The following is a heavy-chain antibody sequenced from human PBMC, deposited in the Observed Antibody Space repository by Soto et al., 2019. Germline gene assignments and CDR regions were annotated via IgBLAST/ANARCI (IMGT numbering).Heavy chain of an antibody. J-gene: IGHJ6*02. D-gene: IGHD3-3*01. Sequence: SETLSLTCTVSGGSISSYYWSWIRQPPGKGLEWIGYIYYSGSTNYNPSLKSRVTISVDTSKNQFSLKLSSVTAADTAVYYCARDGLEGYYYYYGMDVWGQGTTVTAP. CDR1: GGSISSYY. V-gene: IGHV4-59*01. CDR3: ARDGLEGYYYYYGMDV. CDR2: IYYSGST.